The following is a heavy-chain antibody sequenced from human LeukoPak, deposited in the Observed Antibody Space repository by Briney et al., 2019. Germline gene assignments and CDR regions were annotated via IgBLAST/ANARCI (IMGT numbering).Heavy chain of an antibody. CDR3: ARVTLSYDFWSANLRRYYFDN. Sequence: SQTLSLTCAISGDSVSRNSAAWNWIRQSPSRGLEWLGRTYYKSKWYNDYAVSVKSRITINPDTSKNQFSLHLNSVTPEDTAVYYCARVTLSYDFWSANLRRYYFDNWGQGTLDTVSS. J-gene: IGHJ4*02. CDR2: TYYKSKWYN. V-gene: IGHV6-1*01. CDR1: GDSVSRNSAA. D-gene: IGHD3-3*01.